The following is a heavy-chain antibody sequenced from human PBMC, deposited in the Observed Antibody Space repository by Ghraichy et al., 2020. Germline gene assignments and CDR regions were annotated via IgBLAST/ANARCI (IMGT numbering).Heavy chain of an antibody. CDR1: GGSISSSSYY. J-gene: IGHJ4*02. CDR3: ARQEKDDYVWGSYRPAYFDY. CDR2: IYYSGST. Sequence: SETLSLTCTVSGGSISSSSYYWGWIRQPPGKGLEWIGSIYYSGSTYYNPSLKSRVTISVDTSKNQFSLKLSSVTAADTAVYYCARQEKDDYVWGSYRPAYFDYWGQGTLVTVSS. V-gene: IGHV4-39*01. D-gene: IGHD3-16*02.